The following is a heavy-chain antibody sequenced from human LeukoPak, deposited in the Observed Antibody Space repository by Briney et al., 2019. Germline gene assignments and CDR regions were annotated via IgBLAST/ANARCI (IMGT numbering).Heavy chain of an antibody. CDR3: ARDNGARSSGYDY. D-gene: IGHD6-6*01. V-gene: IGHV3-48*01. J-gene: IGHJ4*02. CDR2: ISSSGSTI. CDR1: GFTFSSYG. Sequence: GGSLRLSCAASGFTFSSYGMHWIRQAPGKGLEWVSYISSSGSTIYYADSVKGRFTISRDNSKNTLYLQMNSLRAEDTAVYYCARDNGARSSGYDYWGQGTLVTVSS.